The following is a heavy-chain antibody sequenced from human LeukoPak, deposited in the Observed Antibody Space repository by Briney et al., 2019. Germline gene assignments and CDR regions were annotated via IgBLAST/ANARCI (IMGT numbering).Heavy chain of an antibody. V-gene: IGHV3-21*04. Sequence: GGSLRLSCAASGFTFSSYSMNWVRKAPGKGLEWVSSISSSSSYIYYADSVKGRFTISRNNAKNSLYLQMNSLRAEDTAVYYCASTHWGYYSYWGQGTLVTVSS. CDR1: GFTFSSYS. CDR3: ASTHWGYYSY. D-gene: IGHD3-22*01. J-gene: IGHJ4*02. CDR2: ISSSSSYI.